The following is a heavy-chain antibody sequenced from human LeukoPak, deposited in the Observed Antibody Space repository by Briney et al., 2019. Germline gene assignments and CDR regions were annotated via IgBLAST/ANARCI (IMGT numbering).Heavy chain of an antibody. Sequence: PGGSLRLSCAASGFTFSEFAMNWVRQAPGKGLEWVSFVGGDDATFYTESVKGRFTVSRDNSKNTLSLQMNNLRLEDTAVYYCAKDYGDYYLSHYGMDVWGQGTTVTVSS. CDR3: AKDYGDYYLSHYGMDV. J-gene: IGHJ6*02. CDR1: GFTFSEFA. V-gene: IGHV3-23*01. D-gene: IGHD4-17*01. CDR2: VGGDDAT.